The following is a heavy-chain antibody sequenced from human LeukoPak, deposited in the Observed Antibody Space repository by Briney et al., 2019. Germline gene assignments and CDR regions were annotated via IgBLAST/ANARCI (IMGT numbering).Heavy chain of an antibody. CDR2: INQDGSGK. CDR3: ARTQLNGSRAP. D-gene: IGHD3-10*01. Sequence: PGGSLRLCYAASGFSIGTYWMTWARQVPGKGLEWVANINQDGSGKSYVDSVKGRFTISRDNAKNSLYLQMNGLRADDTAVYYCARTQLNGSRAPWGQGTLVTVSS. CDR1: GFSIGTYW. V-gene: IGHV3-7*01. J-gene: IGHJ5*02.